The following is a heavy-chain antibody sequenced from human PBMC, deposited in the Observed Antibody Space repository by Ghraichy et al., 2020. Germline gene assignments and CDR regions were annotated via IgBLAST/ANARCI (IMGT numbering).Heavy chain of an antibody. CDR3: AKAHRVGELSPLYDY. D-gene: IGHD3-10*01. V-gene: IGHV3-23*01. CDR2: ISGSGGST. Sequence: GGSLRLSCAASGFTFSSYAMSWVCQAPGKGLEWVSAISGSGGSTYYADSVKGRFTISRDISKNTLYLQMNSLRAEDTAVYYCAKAHRVGELSPLYDYWGQGTLVTVSS. J-gene: IGHJ4*02. CDR1: GFTFSSYA.